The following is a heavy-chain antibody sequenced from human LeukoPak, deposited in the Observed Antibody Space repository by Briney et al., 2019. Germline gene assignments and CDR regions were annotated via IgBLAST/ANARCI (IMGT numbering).Heavy chain of an antibody. V-gene: IGHV1-18*01. CDR1: GYTFTSYG. Sequence: ASVKVSCKASGYTFTSYGISWVRQAPGQGLEWMGWISTYNGNTNYAQKLQGRVTMTTDTSTSTAYMELRSLRSDDTAVYYCARDLGRYCSGGSCYYYYSMDVWGKGTTVTISS. CDR2: ISTYNGNT. CDR3: ARDLGRYCSGGSCYYYYSMDV. J-gene: IGHJ6*03. D-gene: IGHD2-15*01.